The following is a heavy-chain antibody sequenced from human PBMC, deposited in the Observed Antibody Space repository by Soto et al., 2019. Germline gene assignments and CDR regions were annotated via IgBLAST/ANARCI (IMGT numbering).Heavy chain of an antibody. V-gene: IGHV3-9*01. J-gene: IGHJ6*02. D-gene: IGHD3-16*02. Sequence: SGGSLRLSCAASGFTFSDYAMHWVRQAPGKGLEWVSGISCSSRSICYADSVKGRFTISRDNAKNSLYLQTNSLRAQDTALYYCASLFTYDGSYRVGHWGQGTTVRVSS. CDR3: ASLFTYDGSYRVGH. CDR2: ISCSSRSI. CDR1: GFTFSDYA.